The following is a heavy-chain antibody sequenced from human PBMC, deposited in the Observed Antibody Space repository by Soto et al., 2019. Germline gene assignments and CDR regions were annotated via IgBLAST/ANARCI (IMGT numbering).Heavy chain of an antibody. CDR1: GGSISSYY. V-gene: IGHV4-59*01. J-gene: IGHJ3*02. CDR3: AGVPGLLSAFDI. D-gene: IGHD2-15*01. Sequence: SETLSLTCTVSGGSISSYYWSWIRQPPGKGLEWIGYIHYTGSTNYNPSLKSRVTLSVDTSKNQFSLKLSSVSAADTAVYYCAGVPGLLSAFDIWGQGTMVTVSS. CDR2: IHYTGST.